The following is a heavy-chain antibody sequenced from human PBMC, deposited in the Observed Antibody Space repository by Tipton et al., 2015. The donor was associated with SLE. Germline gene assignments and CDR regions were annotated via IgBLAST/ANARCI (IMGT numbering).Heavy chain of an antibody. V-gene: IGHV1-46*01. D-gene: IGHD3-22*01. CDR1: GYTFTSYY. Sequence: QLVQSGAEVKKPGASVKISCKASGYTFTSYYMHWVRQAPGQGLEWMGIINPSGGSTSYAQKFQGRVTMTRDTSTSTLYMELSSLRSEDAAVYYCAAPRGFDSSGFDAFDIWGQGTMVTVSS. CDR2: INPSGGST. J-gene: IGHJ3*02. CDR3: AAPRGFDSSGFDAFDI.